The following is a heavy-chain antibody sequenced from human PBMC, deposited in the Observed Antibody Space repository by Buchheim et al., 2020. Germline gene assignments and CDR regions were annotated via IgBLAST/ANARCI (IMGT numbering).Heavy chain of an antibody. CDR1: GFTFSSYA. D-gene: IGHD3-3*01. CDR2: ISGLGDST. Sequence: EVQLLESGGGLVQPGGSLRLSCAASGFTFSSYAMSWVRQAPGKGLEWVSAISGLGDSTYYADSVKGRFTISRDNSKNTLFLQMNSLRAEDTAVYYCARSTIFGVVSNKYYYYYYMDVWGKGTT. CDR3: ARSTIFGVVSNKYYYYYYMDV. V-gene: IGHV3-23*01. J-gene: IGHJ6*03.